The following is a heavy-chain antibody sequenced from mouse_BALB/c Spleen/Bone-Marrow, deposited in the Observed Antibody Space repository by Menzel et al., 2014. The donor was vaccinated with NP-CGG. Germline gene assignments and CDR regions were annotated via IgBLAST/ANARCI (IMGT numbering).Heavy chain of an antibody. D-gene: IGHD2-3*01. Sequence: VQLQQSGAELMKPGASVKISCKATGYTFSSYWIEWVKQRPGHGLEWIGEILPGSGSTNYNEKFKGKATSTADTSSNTAYMQLSSLTSEDSAVYYCARRGGWLGYFDVWGAGTTVTVSS. V-gene: IGHV1-9*01. CDR3: ARRGGWLGYFDV. CDR2: ILPGSGST. CDR1: GYTFSSYW. J-gene: IGHJ1*01.